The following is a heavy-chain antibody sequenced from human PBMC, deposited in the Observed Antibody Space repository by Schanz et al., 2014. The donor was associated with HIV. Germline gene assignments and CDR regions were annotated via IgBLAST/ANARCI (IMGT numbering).Heavy chain of an antibody. CDR2: MSHDGFSK. CDR3: TKEVPPDV. J-gene: IGHJ6*02. CDR1: GLTFSSSI. Sequence: QVQLVESGGGVVQPGRSLRLSCTASGLTFSSSIMHWVRQAPGKGLEWVAGMSHDGFSKYFADSVKGRFAISREDSKNTVHLQMDSLRPEDTAVYYCTKEVPPDVWGQGTTVTVSS. D-gene: IGHD1-1*01. V-gene: IGHV3-30-3*02.